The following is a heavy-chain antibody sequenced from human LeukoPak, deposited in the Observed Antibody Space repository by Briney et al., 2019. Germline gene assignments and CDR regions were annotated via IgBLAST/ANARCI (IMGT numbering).Heavy chain of an antibody. D-gene: IGHD5-24*01. CDR1: GFNFGSYS. V-gene: IGHV3-48*04. Sequence: GGSLRLSCAASGFNFGSYSMTWVRQAPGKGLEWVSYITISGNTIYYADSVKGRFTISRDNAKKSLYLQMNSLRAEDTAVYYCARRWLQSYAFDIWGQGTMVTVSS. CDR2: ITISGNTI. CDR3: ARRWLQSYAFDI. J-gene: IGHJ3*02.